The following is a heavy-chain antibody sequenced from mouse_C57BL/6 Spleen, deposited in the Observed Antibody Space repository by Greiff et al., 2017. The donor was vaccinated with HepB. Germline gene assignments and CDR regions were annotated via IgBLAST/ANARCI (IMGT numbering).Heavy chain of an antibody. CDR3: ASGYYGSSEGYAMDY. CDR2: IHPNSGST. J-gene: IGHJ4*01. CDR1: GYTFTSYW. Sequence: QVQLQQPGAELVKPGASVKLSCKASGYTFTSYWMHWVKQRPGQGLEWIGMIHPNSGSTNYNEKFKSKATLTVDKSSSTAYMQLSSLTSEDSAVYYCASGYYGSSEGYAMDYWGQGTSVTVSS. V-gene: IGHV1-64*01. D-gene: IGHD1-1*01.